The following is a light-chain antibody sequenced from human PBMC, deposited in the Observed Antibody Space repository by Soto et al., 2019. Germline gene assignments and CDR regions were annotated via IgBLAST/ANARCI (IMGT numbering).Light chain of an antibody. Sequence: QSALTQRASVYGSPGQSITISCTGTSRDVGGYNYVSWYQQHPGKASKLMIYEVSNRPSGVSNRFSGSKSGNTDSLTISGLQAEDEAEYYCSSYTSRSTLVFGGGTALTVL. V-gene: IGLV2-14*01. CDR2: EVS. J-gene: IGLJ3*02. CDR1: SRDVGGYNY. CDR3: SSYTSRSTLV.